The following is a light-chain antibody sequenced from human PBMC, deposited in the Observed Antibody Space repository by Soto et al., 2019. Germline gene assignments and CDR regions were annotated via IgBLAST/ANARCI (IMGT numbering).Light chain of an antibody. V-gene: IGLV6-57*03. CDR1: SGSIVSNY. Sequence: FMLTQPHSVSESPGKTVTISCTRSSGSIVSNYVQWFQQRPGSAPSTVLYEYDHRPSGVPDRFSGSLDTSSNSASLTISGLKTEDEADYYCQSANSTTVIFGGGTKVTVL. J-gene: IGLJ2*01. CDR2: EYD. CDR3: QSANSTTVI.